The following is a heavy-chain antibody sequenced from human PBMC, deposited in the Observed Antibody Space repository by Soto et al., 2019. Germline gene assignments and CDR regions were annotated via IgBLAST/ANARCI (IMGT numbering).Heavy chain of an antibody. Sequence: GGSLRLSCAASGFTFSSYWMSWVRQAPGKGLEWVANIKQDGSEKYYVDSVKGRFTISRDNAKNSLYLQMNSLRAEDTAVYYCARKYYDILTGYGENWFDPWGQGTLVTVSS. CDR2: IKQDGSEK. D-gene: IGHD3-9*01. CDR3: ARKYYDILTGYGENWFDP. V-gene: IGHV3-7*01. CDR1: GFTFSSYW. J-gene: IGHJ5*02.